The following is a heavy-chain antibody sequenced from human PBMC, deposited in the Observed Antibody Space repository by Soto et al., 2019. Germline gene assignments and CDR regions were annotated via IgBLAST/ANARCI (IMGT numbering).Heavy chain of an antibody. Sequence: EVQLVESGGGLVKPGGSLRLSCAASGFTFSSYSMNWVRQAPGKGLEWVSSISSSSSYIYYADSVKGRFTISRDNAKNSLYLQMNSLRAEDTAVYYCARDQDYGDYVNWCDPWGQGTLVTVSS. CDR3: ARDQDYGDYVNWCDP. V-gene: IGHV3-21*01. CDR2: ISSSSSYI. J-gene: IGHJ5*02. D-gene: IGHD4-17*01. CDR1: GFTFSSYS.